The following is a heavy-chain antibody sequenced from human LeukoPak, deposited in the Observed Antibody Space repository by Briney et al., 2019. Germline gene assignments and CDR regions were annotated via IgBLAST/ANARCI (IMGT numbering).Heavy chain of an antibody. CDR3: AKGDPYYYGSFDY. D-gene: IGHD3-10*01. V-gene: IGHV3-30*18. Sequence: QPGGSLRLSCAASGFTFSSYGMHWVRQAPGKGLEWVAGISYDGSNKYYADSVKGRFTISRDNSKNTLYLQMNSLRAEDTAVYYCAKGDPYYYGSFDYWGQGTLVTVSS. CDR1: GFTFSSYG. CDR2: ISYDGSNK. J-gene: IGHJ4*02.